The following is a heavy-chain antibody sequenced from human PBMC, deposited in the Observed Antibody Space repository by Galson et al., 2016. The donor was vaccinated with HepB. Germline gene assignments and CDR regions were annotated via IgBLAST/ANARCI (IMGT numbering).Heavy chain of an antibody. CDR3: ARDPQYQLTNYYYSGMDV. J-gene: IGHJ6*02. V-gene: IGHV3-33*01. D-gene: IGHD2-2*01. Sequence: SLRLSCAASGFTFSSYGMHWVRQAPGKGLEWVAIIWYDGSDKYYADSVKGRFTISRDNSKNTLYLQMNSLRAEDTAVYYCARDPQYQLTNYYYSGMDVWGQGTTVTV. CDR2: IWYDGSDK. CDR1: GFTFSSYG.